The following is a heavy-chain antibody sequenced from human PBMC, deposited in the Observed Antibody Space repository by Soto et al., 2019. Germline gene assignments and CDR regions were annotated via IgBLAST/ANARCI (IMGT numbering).Heavy chain of an antibody. Sequence: PSETLSLTCTVSGDSIRSSSYYWGWIRQPPGKGLEWIGTINYSGSTYYNPSLKSRVTISVDMSKNQFSLKLSSVTAADTAVYYCARQALDYYGSGSYYKASMNWFDPWGQGTLVTVSS. V-gene: IGHV4-39*01. CDR1: GDSIRSSSYY. J-gene: IGHJ5*02. CDR2: INYSGST. CDR3: ARQALDYYGSGSYYKASMNWFDP. D-gene: IGHD3-10*01.